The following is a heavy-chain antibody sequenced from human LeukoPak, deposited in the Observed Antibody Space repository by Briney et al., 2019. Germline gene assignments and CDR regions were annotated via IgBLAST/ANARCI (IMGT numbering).Heavy chain of an antibody. J-gene: IGHJ5*02. D-gene: IGHD3-10*01. Sequence: ASVKVSCKASGYTFTSYAMNWVRQAPGQGLEWMGWINTNTGNPTYAQGFTGRFVFSLDTSVSTAYLQISSLKAEDTAVYYCARDEDSVLLPSGFDPWGQGTLVTVSS. CDR3: ARDEDSVLLPSGFDP. CDR1: GYTFTSYA. V-gene: IGHV7-4-1*02. CDR2: INTNTGNP.